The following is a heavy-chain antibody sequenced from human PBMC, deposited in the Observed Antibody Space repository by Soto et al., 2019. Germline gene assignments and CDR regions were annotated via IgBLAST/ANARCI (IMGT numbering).Heavy chain of an antibody. CDR3: VSGYPNLVYYYYGMDV. Sequence: PGESLKISCKGSGYSFTSYWIGWVRQMPGKGLEWMGIIYPGDSDTRYSPSFQGQVTISADKSINTAYLQWSSLKASDTAMYYCVSGYPNLVYYYYGMDVWGQGTTVTVSS. J-gene: IGHJ6*02. CDR1: GYSFTSYW. V-gene: IGHV5-51*01. CDR2: IYPGDSDT. D-gene: IGHD3-22*01.